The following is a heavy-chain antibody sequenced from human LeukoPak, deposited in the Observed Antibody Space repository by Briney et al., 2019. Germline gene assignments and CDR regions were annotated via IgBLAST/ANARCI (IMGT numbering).Heavy chain of an antibody. CDR3: TTDAEEVVVVIPLGY. J-gene: IGHJ4*02. Sequence: PGGSLRLSCAASGFTFSNAWMSWVRQAPGKGLEWVGRIKSKTDGGTTDYAAPVKGRFTISRDDSKNTLYLQMNSLKTEDTAVYYCTTDAEEVVVVIPLGYWGQGTLVTVSS. D-gene: IGHD3-22*01. V-gene: IGHV3-15*01. CDR2: IKSKTDGGTT. CDR1: GFTFSNAW.